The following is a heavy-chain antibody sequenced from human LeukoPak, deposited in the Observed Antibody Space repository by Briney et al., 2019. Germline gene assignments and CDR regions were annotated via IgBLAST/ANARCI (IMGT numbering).Heavy chain of an antibody. V-gene: IGHV4-34*01. D-gene: IGHD4-17*01. CDR3: ARDDYGDYVWLY. CDR2: INHSGST. J-gene: IGHJ4*02. CDR1: GGSFSGYY. Sequence: PSETLSLTCAVYGGSFSGYYWSWIRRPPGRGLEWIGEINHSGSTNYNPSLKSRVTISVDTSKNQFSLKLSSVTAADTAVYYCARDDYGDYVWLYWGQGTLVTVSS.